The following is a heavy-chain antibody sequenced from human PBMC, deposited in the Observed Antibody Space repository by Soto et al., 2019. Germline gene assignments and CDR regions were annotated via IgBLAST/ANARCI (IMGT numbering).Heavy chain of an antibody. CDR2: ISYDGSNK. V-gene: IGHV3-30*18. CDR3: SKVGFGSIFGVVRNYYYYGMDV. D-gene: IGHD3-3*01. CDR1: GFTFSSYG. Sequence: GGSLRLSCAASGFTFSSYGMHWVRQAPGKGLEWVAVISYDGSNKYYADSVKGRFTISRDNSKNTLYLQMNSLRAEDTAVYYCSKVGFGSIFGVVRNYYYYGMDVWGQGTTVTVSS. J-gene: IGHJ6*02.